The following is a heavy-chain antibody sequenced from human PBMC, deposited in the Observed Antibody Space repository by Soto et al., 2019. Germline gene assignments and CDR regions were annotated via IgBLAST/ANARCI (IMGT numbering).Heavy chain of an antibody. Sequence: AASVKVSCKASGYTFTSYYMHWVRQAPGQGLEWMGIINPSGGSTSYAQKFQGRVTMTRDTSTSTVYMELSSLRSEDTAVYYCACYDFWSGIGGYYYGMDVWGQGTTVTVYS. CDR3: ACYDFWSGIGGYYYGMDV. J-gene: IGHJ6*02. V-gene: IGHV1-46*01. CDR2: INPSGGST. CDR1: GYTFTSYY. D-gene: IGHD3-3*01.